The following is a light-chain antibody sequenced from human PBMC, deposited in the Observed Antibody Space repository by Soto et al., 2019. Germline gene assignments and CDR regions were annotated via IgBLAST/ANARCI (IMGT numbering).Light chain of an antibody. CDR2: GAF. J-gene: IGKJ5*01. CDR1: QSVSSN. Sequence: EIVMTQSPVTLSVSPVERVTLSFRSSQSVSSNLAWYQQKPGQAPSLLIYGAFTRATGIPARFSGTGSGTDFTLTISSLEPEDFAVYYCQQRSNWPPRVTFGQGTRLEIK. V-gene: IGKV3-11*01. CDR3: QQRSNWPPRVT.